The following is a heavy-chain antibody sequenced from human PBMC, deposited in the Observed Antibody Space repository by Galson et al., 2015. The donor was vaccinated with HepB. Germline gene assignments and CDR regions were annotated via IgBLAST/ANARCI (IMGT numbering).Heavy chain of an antibody. CDR1: GGSISSYY. J-gene: IGHJ4*02. D-gene: IGHD4-23*01. CDR2: IYYSGST. Sequence: SETLSLTCTVSGGSISSYYWSWIRQPPGKGLEWIGYIYYSGSTNYNPSLKSRVTISVDTSKNQFSLILNSVTAADTAVYYCARLEEAYGGRGRFDYWGQGILVTVSS. CDR3: ARLEEAYGGRGRFDY. V-gene: IGHV4-59*08.